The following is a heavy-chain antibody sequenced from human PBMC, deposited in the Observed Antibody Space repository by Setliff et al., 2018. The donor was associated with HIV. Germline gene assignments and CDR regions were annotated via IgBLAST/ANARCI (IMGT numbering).Heavy chain of an antibody. J-gene: IGHJ4*02. D-gene: IGHD6-13*01. CDR1: GFPFSSYE. Sequence: PGGSLRLSCAASGFPFSSYEMNWVRQAPGKGLEWVSYISSSGSTIDYADSVKGRFTISRDNAKNSVFLQMNSLRAEDTGVYYCATQTGFYNSHWYDYWGQGTMVTVSS. V-gene: IGHV3-48*03. CDR3: ATQTGFYNSHWYDY. CDR2: ISSSGSTI.